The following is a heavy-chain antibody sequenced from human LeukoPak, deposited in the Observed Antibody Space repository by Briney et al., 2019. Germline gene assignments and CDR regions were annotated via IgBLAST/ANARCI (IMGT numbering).Heavy chain of an antibody. CDR3: ATRPTPPYYYYYMDV. CDR2: INHSGST. V-gene: IGHV4-34*01. Sequence: SETLSLTCAVYGGSFSGYFWTWIRPPPGKGLEWIGEINHSGSTNYNPSLKSRVTISVDTSKNQFSLKLNSVTAADTAVYYCATRPTPPYYYYYMDVWGKGTTVTVSS. D-gene: IGHD4-23*01. J-gene: IGHJ6*03. CDR1: GGSFSGYF.